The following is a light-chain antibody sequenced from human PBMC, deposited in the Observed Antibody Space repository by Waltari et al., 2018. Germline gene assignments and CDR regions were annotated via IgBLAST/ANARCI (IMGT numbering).Light chain of an antibody. V-gene: IGKV3-20*01. CDR2: GAS. CDR3: QQYGSPWT. J-gene: IGKJ1*01. CDR1: QSVSSSD. Sequence: EIVLTQSSGTLSLSPGERATISCRASQSVSSSDLAWYQQKPGQAPRLLIYGASSRATGIPDRFSGSGSGTDFTLTISRLEPEDFAVYYCQQYGSPWTFGQGTKVEIK.